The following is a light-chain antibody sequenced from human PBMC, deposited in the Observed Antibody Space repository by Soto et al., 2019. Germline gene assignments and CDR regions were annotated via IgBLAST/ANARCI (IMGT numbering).Light chain of an antibody. Sequence: DIVMTQSPATLSVSPGERATLSCRASQSVSSNLAWYQQKPGQAPRLLIYDASNRATGIPARFSGSGSGTDFTLTISSLEPEDFAVYYCQQRSNWAITFGQGTRLEIK. CDR2: DAS. J-gene: IGKJ5*01. V-gene: IGKV3-11*01. CDR1: QSVSSN. CDR3: QQRSNWAIT.